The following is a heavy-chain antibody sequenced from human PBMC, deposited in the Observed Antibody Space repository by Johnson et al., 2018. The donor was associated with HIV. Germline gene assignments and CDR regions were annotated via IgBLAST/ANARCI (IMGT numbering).Heavy chain of an antibody. Sequence: QVQLVESGGGVVQPGRSLRLSCAASGFTFSSYGMHWVRQAPAKGLEWVAFISYDGSNKYYADSVKGRFTISRETSKNTLYLQMNTLRAEDTAVYYCARGRITMVQGVIFGSFDIWGQGTMVTVSS. CDR1: GFTFSSYG. V-gene: IGHV3-30*03. J-gene: IGHJ3*02. D-gene: IGHD3-10*01. CDR2: ISYDGSNK. CDR3: ARGRITMVQGVIFGSFDI.